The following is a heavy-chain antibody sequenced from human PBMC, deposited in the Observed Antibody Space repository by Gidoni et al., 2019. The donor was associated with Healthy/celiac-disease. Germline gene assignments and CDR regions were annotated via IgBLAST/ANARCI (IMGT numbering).Heavy chain of an antibody. J-gene: IGHJ4*02. CDR1: GGPFSSYA. V-gene: IGHV1-69*01. CDR2: IIPIFGTA. D-gene: IGHD3-3*01. Sequence: QVQLVQSGAEVKKPGSSVTVSCKASGGPFSSYAISWVRQAPGQGLEWMGGIIPIFGTANYAQKFQGRVTITADESTSTAYMELSSLRSEDTAVYYCRFGVVNDRVDAFDYWGQGTLVTVSS. CDR3: RFGVVNDRVDAFDY.